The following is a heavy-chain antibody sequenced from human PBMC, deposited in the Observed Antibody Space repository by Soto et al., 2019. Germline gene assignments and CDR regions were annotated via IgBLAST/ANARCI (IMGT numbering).Heavy chain of an antibody. CDR2: ISSSSSTI. Sequence: GGSLKLSCAASGFTFSSYSMNWVRQAPGKGLEWVSYISSSSSTIYHADSVKGRFTISRDNAKNSLYLQMNSLRAEDTAVYYCARDLGSSWYPEYFQHWGQGNLVTVPS. CDR1: GFTFSSYS. V-gene: IGHV3-48*01. CDR3: ARDLGSSWYPEYFQH. D-gene: IGHD6-13*01. J-gene: IGHJ1*01.